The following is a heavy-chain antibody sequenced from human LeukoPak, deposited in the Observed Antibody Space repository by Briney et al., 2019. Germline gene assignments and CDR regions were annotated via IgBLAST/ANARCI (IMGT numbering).Heavy chain of an antibody. CDR3: ARGPGYLTDY. CDR1: GFTFSSYG. V-gene: IGHV3-30*03. J-gene: IGHJ4*02. D-gene: IGHD2-15*01. Sequence: GGSLRLSCAASGFTFSSYGMHWVRQAPGKGLEWVAVISYDGSKKFYVDSVKGRFTISRDNSKNTLYLQLNSLRVEDTAVYYCARGPGYLTDYWGRGTLVTVSS. CDR2: ISYDGSKK.